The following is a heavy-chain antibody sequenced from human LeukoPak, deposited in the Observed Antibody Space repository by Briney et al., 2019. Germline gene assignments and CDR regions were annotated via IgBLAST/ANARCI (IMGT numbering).Heavy chain of an antibody. CDR2: ISPSGGST. V-gene: IGHV1-46*01. Sequence: ASVKVSCKASGYTFTSYYMHWVRQAPGQGLEWMGIISPSGGSTSYAQKFQGRVTMTEDTSTDTAYMELSSLRSEDTAVYYCAAKQYGSLDPWGQGTLVTVSS. J-gene: IGHJ5*02. D-gene: IGHD3-10*01. CDR1: GYTFTSYY. CDR3: AAKQYGSLDP.